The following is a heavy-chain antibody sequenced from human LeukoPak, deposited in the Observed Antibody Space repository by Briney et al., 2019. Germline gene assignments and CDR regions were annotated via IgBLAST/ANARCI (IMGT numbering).Heavy chain of an antibody. J-gene: IGHJ5*02. CDR2: IYHSGST. CDR3: ARIMGTGYCSSTSCRGDWFDP. V-gene: IGHV4-4*02. D-gene: IGHD2-2*01. Sequence: AETLSLTCAVSGGSISSSNWWSWVRQPPGKGLEWIGEIYHSGSTNYNPSLKSRVTISVDKSKNQFSLKLSSVTAADTAVYYCARIMGTGYCSSTSCRGDWFDPWGQGTLVTVSS. CDR1: GGSISSSNW.